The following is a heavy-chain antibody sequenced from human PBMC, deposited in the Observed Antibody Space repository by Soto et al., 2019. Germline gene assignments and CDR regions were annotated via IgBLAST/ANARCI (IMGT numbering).Heavy chain of an antibody. CDR3: ARVFSSGSGWMYYFDF. Sequence: QVELQESGPRLVKSSGTLSLTCEVSSGSISTGNWWSWVRQPPGKGLEWIGEIYYTGATNYNPSLKSRVTITIDKSKDQFSLNLTSATAADTAVYYCARVFSSGSGWMYYFDFWGQGILVSVSS. CDR2: IYYTGAT. V-gene: IGHV4-4*02. D-gene: IGHD6-25*01. J-gene: IGHJ4*02. CDR1: SGSISTGNW.